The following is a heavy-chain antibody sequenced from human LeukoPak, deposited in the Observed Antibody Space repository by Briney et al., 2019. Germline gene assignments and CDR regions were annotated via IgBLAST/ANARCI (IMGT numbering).Heavy chain of an antibody. CDR1: GYTFTTYG. Sequence: ASVKVSCKASGYTFTTYGISWVRQAPGQGLEWMGWISAYNGNTNHAQKLQGRVTMTTDTSTSTAYMELRSLRSDDTAVYYCARDPGSFLSSSGWLNWFDPWGQGTLVTVSS. D-gene: IGHD6-19*01. CDR3: ARDPGSFLSSSGWLNWFDP. V-gene: IGHV1-18*01. J-gene: IGHJ5*02. CDR2: ISAYNGNT.